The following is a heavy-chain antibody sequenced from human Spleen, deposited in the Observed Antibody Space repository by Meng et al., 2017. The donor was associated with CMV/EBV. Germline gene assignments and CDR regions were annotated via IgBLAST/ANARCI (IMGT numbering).Heavy chain of an antibody. J-gene: IGHJ4*02. D-gene: IGHD6-19*01. Sequence: GESLKISCAASGFTFSSYAMHWVRQAPGKGLEWVAVISYDGSNKYYADSVKGRFTISRDNSKNTLYLQMNSLRAGDTAVYYCARDGVVAGTAPWGRLVPYYFDYWGQGTLVTVSS. CDR3: ARDGVVAGTAPWGRLVPYYFDY. CDR1: GFTFSSYA. V-gene: IGHV3-30*04. CDR2: ISYDGSNK.